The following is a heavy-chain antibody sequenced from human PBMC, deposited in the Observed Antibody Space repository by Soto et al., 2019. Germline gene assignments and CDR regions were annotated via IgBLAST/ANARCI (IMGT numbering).Heavy chain of an antibody. CDR1: GFTFSSYA. D-gene: IGHD4-17*01. Sequence: GGSLRLSCAASGFTFSSYAMSWVRQAPGKGLEWVSAISGSGGSTYYADSVKGRFTISRDNSKNTLYLQMNSLRAEDTAVYYCVKVLYFGPTTVKPASTASNDYWGQGTLVTVSS. J-gene: IGHJ4*02. CDR3: VKVLYFGPTTVKPASTASNDY. CDR2: ISGSGGST. V-gene: IGHV3-23*01.